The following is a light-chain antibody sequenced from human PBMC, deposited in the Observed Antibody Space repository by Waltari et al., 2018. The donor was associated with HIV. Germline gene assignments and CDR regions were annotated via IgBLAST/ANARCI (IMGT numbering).Light chain of an antibody. V-gene: IGLV1-40*01. CDR1: SSNIGAPYY. J-gene: IGLJ3*02. CDR2: VNT. CDR3: QSYDSGLRASV. Sequence: QSVLTQPPSVSGAPGRSVISTCAGNSSNIGAPYYVHWYQQLQGAAPKLLISVNTNRPSAVRDRLSVSKSGTSASLAITGLQAGDEADYYCQSYDSGLRASVFGGGTKLTVL.